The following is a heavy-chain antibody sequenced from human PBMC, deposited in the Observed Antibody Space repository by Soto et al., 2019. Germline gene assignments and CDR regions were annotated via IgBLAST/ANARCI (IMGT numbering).Heavy chain of an antibody. V-gene: IGHV3-23*01. CDR3: AKHRGSGNPMYYNMDF. D-gene: IGHD3-10*01. J-gene: IGHJ6*02. CDR2: IRDSGART. Sequence: EVELLESGGALVQPGGSLRLSCAASGFSCVNYAMSWVRQTPGLGLEWVSVIRDSGARTLYAPSVRGRFTVSRDNSKNILYLQRDSLGAEDTAVYYCAKHRGSGNPMYYNMDFWGLGTTVTVSS. CDR1: GFSCVNYA.